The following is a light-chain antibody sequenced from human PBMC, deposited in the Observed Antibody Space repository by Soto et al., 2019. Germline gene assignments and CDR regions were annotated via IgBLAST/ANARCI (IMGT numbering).Light chain of an antibody. CDR2: KAS. V-gene: IGKV1-5*03. J-gene: IGKJ5*01. CDR3: QQYNSYSSIT. CDR1: QSISSW. Sequence: DIQMTQSPSTLSASVGDRVTITCRASQSISSWLAWYQQKPGKAPKLLIYKASSLESGVPSRFSGSGSGTEFTLTISSLQPDDFATYYGQQYNSYSSITFGQGTPLEMK.